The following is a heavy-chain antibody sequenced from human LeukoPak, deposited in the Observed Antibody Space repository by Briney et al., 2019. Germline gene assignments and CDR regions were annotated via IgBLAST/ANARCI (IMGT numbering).Heavy chain of an antibody. CDR2: IIPILGTA. CDR1: GGTFSSYA. CDR3: ATGVYGGDYDWFDP. V-gene: IGHV1-69*11. Sequence: ASVKVSCKASGGTFSSYAISWVRQAPGQGLEWMGRIIPILGTANYAQKFQGRVTITTDESTSTAYMELSSLRSEDTAVYYCATGVYGGDYDWFDPWGQGTLVTVSS. J-gene: IGHJ5*02. D-gene: IGHD4-23*01.